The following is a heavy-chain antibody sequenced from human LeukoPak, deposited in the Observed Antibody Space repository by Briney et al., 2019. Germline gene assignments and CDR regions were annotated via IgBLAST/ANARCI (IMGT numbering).Heavy chain of an antibody. Sequence: GGSLRLSCAASGFTFSNYAMNWVRQAPGKGLEWVSGISGGGEGTFYADSVKGRFTISSDISKSTLFLQMNSLRVEDTAVYYCAKATGSYPSNPFDYWGQGTLVTVSS. CDR1: GFTFSNYA. CDR3: AKATGSYPSNPFDY. D-gene: IGHD1-26*01. J-gene: IGHJ4*02. V-gene: IGHV3-23*01. CDR2: ISGGGEGT.